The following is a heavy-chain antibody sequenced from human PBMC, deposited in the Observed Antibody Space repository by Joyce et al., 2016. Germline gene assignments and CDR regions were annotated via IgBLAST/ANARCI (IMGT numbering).Heavy chain of an antibody. J-gene: IGHJ4*02. CDR3: AGTNYASGTYYIDY. Sequence: QVQLVQSGAEVKKPGSSVRVSCKASGGTFSRYAISWVRQAPGQGLEWMGGIIPIFGTANYAQKFQDRVTITADESTSTAYMELRSLKSEDTAVYYCAGTNYASGTYYIDYWGQGTLVTVSS. CDR1: GGTFSRYA. V-gene: IGHV1-69*01. CDR2: IIPIFGTA. D-gene: IGHD3-10*01.